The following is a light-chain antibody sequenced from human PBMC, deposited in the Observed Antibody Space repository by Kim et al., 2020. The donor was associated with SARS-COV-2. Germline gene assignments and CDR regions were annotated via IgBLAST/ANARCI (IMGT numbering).Light chain of an antibody. V-gene: IGKV1-5*03. CDR2: KAS. CDR1: QSISNW. J-gene: IGKJ4*01. Sequence: DIQMTQSPSTLSASVGDRVTITCRASQSISNWLAWYQQKPGKAPKFLIHKASSLESGVPSRFSGSGFGTEFTLTISSLQPDDFATYYCQQYNSYPLTFGGGTKLEI. CDR3: QQYNSYPLT.